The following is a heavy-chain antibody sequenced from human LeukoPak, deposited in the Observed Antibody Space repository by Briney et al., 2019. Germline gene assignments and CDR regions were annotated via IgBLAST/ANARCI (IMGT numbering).Heavy chain of an antibody. J-gene: IGHJ1*01. D-gene: IGHD3-22*01. CDR3: ARSGAKPTYYYDSSGYYPSPEYFQH. V-gene: IGHV1-69*01. CDR2: TIPIFGTA. CDR1: GGTFSSYA. Sequence: GSSVKVSCKASGGTFSSYAISWVRPAPGQGREWMGGTIPIFGTANYAQTFPGRVTIPADESTSTAYMELSSLRSEDTAVYYCARSGAKPTYYYDSSGYYPSPEYFQHWGQGTLVTVSS.